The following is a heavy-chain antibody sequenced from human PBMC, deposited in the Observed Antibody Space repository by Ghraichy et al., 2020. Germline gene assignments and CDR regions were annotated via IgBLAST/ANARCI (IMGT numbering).Heavy chain of an antibody. CDR1: GFSLSTSGMR. CDR2: IDWDDDK. J-gene: IGHJ4*02. D-gene: IGHD5-24*01. Sequence: SGPTLVKPTQTLTLTCTFSGFSLSTSGMRVSWIRQPPGKALEWLARIDWDDDKFYSTSLKTRLTISKDTSKNQVVLTMTNMDPVDTATYYCARMGDGYNKHYFDYWGQGTLVTVSS. V-gene: IGHV2-70*04. CDR3: ARMGDGYNKHYFDY.